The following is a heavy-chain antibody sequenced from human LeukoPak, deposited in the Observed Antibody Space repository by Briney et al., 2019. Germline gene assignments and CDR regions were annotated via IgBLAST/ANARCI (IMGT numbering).Heavy chain of an antibody. D-gene: IGHD6-13*01. CDR2: FDPEDGET. CDR1: GYTLTELS. V-gene: IGHV1-24*01. Sequence: ASVKASCKVSGYTLTELSTHWVRQAPGKGLEWMGGFDPEDGETIYAQKFQGKVTMTEDTSTDTAYMELSSLRSEDTAVYYCATLYSSSWYQNWFDPWGQGTLVTVSS. J-gene: IGHJ5*02. CDR3: ATLYSSSWYQNWFDP.